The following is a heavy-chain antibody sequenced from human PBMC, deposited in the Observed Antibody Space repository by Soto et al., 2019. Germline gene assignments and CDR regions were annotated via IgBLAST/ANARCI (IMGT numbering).Heavy chain of an antibody. Sequence: ASVKVSCKASGYTFTSYGISWVRQAPGQGLEWMRWIRAYNGNTNYAQKLQGRSTMPKDTSTSTAYMELRSLRSDDTAVYYCARGSIAARDEYWGQGTLVTVSS. D-gene: IGHD6-6*01. J-gene: IGHJ4*02. CDR3: ARGSIAARDEY. V-gene: IGHV1-18*01. CDR1: GYTFTSYG. CDR2: IRAYNGNT.